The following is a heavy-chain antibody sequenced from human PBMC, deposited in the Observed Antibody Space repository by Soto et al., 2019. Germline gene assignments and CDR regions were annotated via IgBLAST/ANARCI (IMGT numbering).Heavy chain of an antibody. D-gene: IGHD4-17*01. CDR2: IDPSDSYT. Sequence: GESLKISCKGSGYSFTSYWISWVRQMPGKGLEWMGRIDPSDSYTNYSPSFQGHVTISADKSISTAYLQWSSLKASDTAMYYCARLPTITLHGVKGAFDIWGQGTMVTVSS. J-gene: IGHJ3*02. CDR1: GYSFTSYW. V-gene: IGHV5-10-1*01. CDR3: ARLPTITLHGVKGAFDI.